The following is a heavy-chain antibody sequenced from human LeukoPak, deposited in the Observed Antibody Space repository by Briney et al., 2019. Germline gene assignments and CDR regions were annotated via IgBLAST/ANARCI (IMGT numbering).Heavy chain of an antibody. J-gene: IGHJ5*02. CDR3: ARSYGSGSYPWFDP. Sequence: SETLSLTCAVYGGSFSGYYWSWIRQPPGKGLEWIGEINHSGSTNYNPSLKSRVTMPVDTSKNQFSLKLSSVTAADTAVYYCARSYGSGSYPWFDPWGQGTLVTVSS. V-gene: IGHV4-34*01. D-gene: IGHD3-10*01. CDR2: INHSGST. CDR1: GGSFSGYY.